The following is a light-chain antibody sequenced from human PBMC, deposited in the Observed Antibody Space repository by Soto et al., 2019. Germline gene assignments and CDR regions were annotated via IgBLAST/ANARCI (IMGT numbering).Light chain of an antibody. CDR2: GAS. CDR1: QRVSSSY. V-gene: IGKV3-20*01. J-gene: IGKJ1*01. Sequence: DIELTQSPGTLSWSPGERATLSCRASQRVSSSYLAWYQQKPGQAPRLLIYGASSRATGIPDRFSGSGSGTDFTLTIIRLEPEDFAVYYCQQYVSPWTFGQGTKVEIK. CDR3: QQYVSPWT.